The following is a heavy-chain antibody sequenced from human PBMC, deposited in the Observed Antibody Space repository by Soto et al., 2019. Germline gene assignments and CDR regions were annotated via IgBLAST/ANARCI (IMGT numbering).Heavy chain of an antibody. J-gene: IGHJ6*02. D-gene: IGHD5-18*01. Sequence: SETLSLTCVVYGGSLSGVYWTWIRQPPGKGLEWIGEINHSGSTNYSPSLESRVTISLDTSNNQFSLKLSSVAAADTAVYYCARGPGYSYGYSVYYYYYGMDVWGQGTTVTVSS. CDR2: INHSGST. CDR3: ARGPGYSYGYSVYYYYYGMDV. V-gene: IGHV4-34*01. CDR1: GGSLSGVY.